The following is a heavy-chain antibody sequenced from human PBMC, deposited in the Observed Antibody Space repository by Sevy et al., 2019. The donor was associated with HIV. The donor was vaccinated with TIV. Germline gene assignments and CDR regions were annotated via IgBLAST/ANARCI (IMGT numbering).Heavy chain of an antibody. D-gene: IGHD3-22*01. Sequence: ASVKVSCKASGGTFSSYAISWVRQAPGQGLEWMGGIIPIFGTANYAQKFQGRVTITADESTSTAYMELSSLRSEDKAVYYCARALLTKRYYYDSSGYDVIDYWGQGTLVTVSS. CDR1: GGTFSSYA. V-gene: IGHV1-69*13. J-gene: IGHJ4*02. CDR3: ARALLTKRYYYDSSGYDVIDY. CDR2: IIPIFGTA.